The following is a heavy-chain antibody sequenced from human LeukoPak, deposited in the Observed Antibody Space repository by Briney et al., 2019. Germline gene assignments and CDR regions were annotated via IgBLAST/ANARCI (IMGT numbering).Heavy chain of an antibody. CDR1: GFTFSSYG. D-gene: IGHD2-15*01. CDR2: ISGSGGST. CDR3: ARVGYCSGGSCYFYYYYYMDV. J-gene: IGHJ6*03. V-gene: IGHV3-23*01. Sequence: GTLRLSCAASGFTFSSYGMSWVRQAPGKGLEWVSAISGSGGSTYYADSVKGRFTISRDNAKNSLYLQMISLRAEDTAVYYCARVGYCSGGSCYFYYYYYMDVWGKGTTVTVSS.